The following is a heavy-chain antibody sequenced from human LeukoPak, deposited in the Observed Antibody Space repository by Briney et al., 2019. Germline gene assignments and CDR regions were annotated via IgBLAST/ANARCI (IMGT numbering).Heavy chain of an antibody. D-gene: IGHD5-12*01. V-gene: IGHV1-2*02. J-gene: IGHJ6*03. CDR3: ARDRGAATMIYYYYYYYMDV. Sequence: GASVKVSCKASGYTFTGYYMHWVRQAPGQGLEWMGWINPNSGGTNYAQKFQGRVTMTRDTSISTAYMELSRLRSDDTAVYYCARDRGAATMIYYYYYYYMDVWGKGTTVTVSS. CDR1: GYTFTGYY. CDR2: INPNSGGT.